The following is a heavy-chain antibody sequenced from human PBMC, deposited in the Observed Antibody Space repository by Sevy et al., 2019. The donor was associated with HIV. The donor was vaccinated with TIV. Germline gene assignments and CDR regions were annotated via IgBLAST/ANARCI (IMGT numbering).Heavy chain of an antibody. Sequence: GGSLRLSCAASGFTFGDYAMNWVRQAPGKGLEWVAFLKGKASGGTLHHAASVQGRFTISRDDSKNIAYLQMNDLKTEDTAVYYCTRWKGDQSIFYYWGQGALVTVSS. D-gene: IGHD1-1*01. CDR1: GFTFGDYA. CDR3: TRWKGDQSIFYY. CDR2: LKGKASGGTL. V-gene: IGHV3-49*04. J-gene: IGHJ4*02.